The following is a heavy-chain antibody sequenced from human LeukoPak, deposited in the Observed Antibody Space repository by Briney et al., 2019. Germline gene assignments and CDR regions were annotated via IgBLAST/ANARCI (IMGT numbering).Heavy chain of an antibody. CDR3: AKELSYSSSWYEDPALDY. J-gene: IGHJ4*02. D-gene: IGHD6-13*01. V-gene: IGHV3-30*02. CDR1: GFTFSSYG. Sequence: GGSLRLSCAASGFTFSSYGMHWVRQAPGKGLEWVAFIRYDGSNKYYADSVKGRFTISRDNSKNTLYLQMNGLRAEDTAVDYCAKELSYSSSWYEDPALDYWGQGTLVTVSS. CDR2: IRYDGSNK.